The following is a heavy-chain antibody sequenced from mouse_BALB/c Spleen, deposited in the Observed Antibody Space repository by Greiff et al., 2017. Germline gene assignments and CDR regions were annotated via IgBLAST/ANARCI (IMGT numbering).Heavy chain of an antibody. V-gene: IGHV2-2*02. CDR1: GFSLTSYG. CDR2: IWSGGST. CDR3: ARDYYFYAMDY. D-gene: IGHD2-13*01. J-gene: IGHJ4*01. Sequence: VKVVESGPGLVQPSQSLSITCTVSGFSLTSYGVHWVRQSPGKGLEWLGVIWSGGSTDYNAAFISRLSISKDNSKSQVFFKMNSLQANDTAIYYCARDYYFYAMDYWGQGTSVTVSS.